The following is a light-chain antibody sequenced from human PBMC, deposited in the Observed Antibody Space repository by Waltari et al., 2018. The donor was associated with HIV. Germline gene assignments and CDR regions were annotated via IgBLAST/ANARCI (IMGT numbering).Light chain of an antibody. CDR2: RND. CDR3: AVWDDSLSGPV. J-gene: IGLJ2*01. Sequence: QSVLTQPPSASGTPGQRVTISCSGSSSNVEIYYVYCYHFVPGTAPKLLVYRNDQRPSGVTDRVSGSKSGTSASLAIVGLRSEDEGDYFCAVWDDSLSGPVFGGGTKVTVL. V-gene: IGLV1-47*01. CDR1: SSNVEIYY.